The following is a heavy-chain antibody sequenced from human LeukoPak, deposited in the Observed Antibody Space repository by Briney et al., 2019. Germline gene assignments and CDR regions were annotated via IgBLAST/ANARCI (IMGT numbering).Heavy chain of an antibody. D-gene: IGHD3-16*02. Sequence: KPSETLSLTCAVYGGSFSGYYWSWIRQPPGKGLEWIGEINHSGSTNYNPSLKSRVTISVDTSKNQFSLKLSSVTAADTAVYYCARSGYDYVWGSYRPQSYFDYWGQGTLVTVSS. J-gene: IGHJ4*02. CDR2: INHSGST. CDR3: ARSGYDYVWGSYRPQSYFDY. CDR1: GGSFSGYY. V-gene: IGHV4-34*01.